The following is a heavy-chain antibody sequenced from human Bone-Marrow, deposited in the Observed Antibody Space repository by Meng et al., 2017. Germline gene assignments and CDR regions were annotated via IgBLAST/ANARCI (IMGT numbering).Heavy chain of an antibody. CDR3: ARSLVAARWLYYYYGMDV. CDR2: ISAYNGNT. D-gene: IGHD6-6*01. CDR1: GYTFTSYG. J-gene: IGHJ6*02. Sequence: SVKVSCKASGYTFTSYGISWVRQAPGQGLEGMGWISAYNGNTNYAQKLQGRVTMTTDTSTSTAYMELRSLRADDAAVYYCARSLVAARWLYYYYGMDVGGQGITV. V-gene: IGHV1-18*01.